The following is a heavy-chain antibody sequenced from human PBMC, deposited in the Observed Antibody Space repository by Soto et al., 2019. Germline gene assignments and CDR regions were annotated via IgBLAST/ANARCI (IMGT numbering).Heavy chain of an antibody. CDR2: VNPTAGGGT. CDR1: GYSFISYY. CDR3: NVYGGPAFEF. D-gene: IGHD3-10*01. J-gene: IGHJ4*02. Sequence: QVQLVQSGAEVKKPGASVKLSCKTSGYSFISYYIHWVRQVPGQGLEWMGTVNPTAGGGTIYAHKFQGKITLTRDTSTSTVYMELSSLRSEDTAIYYCNVYGGPAFEFWGQGTLVTVSS. V-gene: IGHV1-46*01.